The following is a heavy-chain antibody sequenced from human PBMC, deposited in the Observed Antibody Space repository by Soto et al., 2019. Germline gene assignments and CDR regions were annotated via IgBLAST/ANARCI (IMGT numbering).Heavy chain of an antibody. D-gene: IGHD2-8*02. CDR1: GGSFSGYY. CDR3: ARDKITGLFDY. V-gene: IGHV4-34*01. J-gene: IGHJ4*02. Sequence: QVQLQQWGAGLLKPSETLSLTCAVYGGSFSGYYWTWIRQPPGTGLEWIGEINHSGSTNYNPSLKSPGPISVDTSKNQFSLKRTSVTAADTAVYYCARDKITGLFDYWGQGTLVTVSS. CDR2: INHSGST.